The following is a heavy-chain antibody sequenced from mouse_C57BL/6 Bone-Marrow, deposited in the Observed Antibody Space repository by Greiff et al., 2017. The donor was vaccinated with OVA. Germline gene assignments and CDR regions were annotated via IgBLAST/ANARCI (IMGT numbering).Heavy chain of an antibody. CDR2: IYPRSGNT. V-gene: IGHV1-81*01. Sequence: QVQLKQSGAELARPGASVKLSCKASGYTFTSYGISWVKQRTGQGLEWIGEIYPRSGNTYYNEKFKGKATLTADKSSSTAYMELRSLTSEDSAVYFCARERLLRTFDYWGQGTTLTVSS. CDR1: GYTFTSYG. CDR3: ARERLLRTFDY. J-gene: IGHJ2*01. D-gene: IGHD1-1*01.